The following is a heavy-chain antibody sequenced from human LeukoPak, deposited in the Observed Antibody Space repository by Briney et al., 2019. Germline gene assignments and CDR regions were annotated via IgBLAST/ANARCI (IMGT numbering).Heavy chain of an antibody. J-gene: IGHJ6*03. CDR1: GFTFSDYY. CDR3: ARVRGFKYYYYMDV. V-gene: IGHV3-11*04. CDR2: ISSSGSTI. D-gene: IGHD3-16*01. Sequence: PGGSLRLSCAASGFTFSDYYMSWIRQAPGKGLEWVSYISSSGSTIYYADSVKGRFTISRDNAKNSLYLQMNSLRAEDTAVYYCARVRGFKYYYYMDVWGKGTTVTVSS.